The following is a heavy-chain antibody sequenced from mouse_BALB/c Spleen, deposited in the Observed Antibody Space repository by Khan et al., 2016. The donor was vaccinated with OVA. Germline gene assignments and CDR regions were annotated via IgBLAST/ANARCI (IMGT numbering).Heavy chain of an antibody. Sequence: QLQQSGAELAKPGASVMMSCKASGYMFTSYWMNWVKQRPGQGLEWIGYINPSSGYTENNQKFKDKATLTADKSSSTVYMQLNNLTSEDSAVYYCARSGYGSLAYWGQGTLVTVSA. V-gene: IGHV1-7*01. D-gene: IGHD1-1*01. CDR1: GYMFTSYW. CDR2: INPSSGYT. J-gene: IGHJ3*01. CDR3: ARSGYGSLAY.